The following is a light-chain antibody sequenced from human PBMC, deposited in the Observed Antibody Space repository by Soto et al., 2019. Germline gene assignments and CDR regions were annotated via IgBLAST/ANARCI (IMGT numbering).Light chain of an antibody. CDR3: QQYKSYPYT. CDR2: DAS. J-gene: IGKJ2*01. Sequence: DIQMTQSPSTLSASVGARLTITCRASQSIINWLAWYQQKPGKAPKLLIYDASSLESGVPSRFSGSGSGTEFTLTISSLQPDDFATYYCQQYKSYPYTFGQGTKLEIK. CDR1: QSIINW. V-gene: IGKV1-5*01.